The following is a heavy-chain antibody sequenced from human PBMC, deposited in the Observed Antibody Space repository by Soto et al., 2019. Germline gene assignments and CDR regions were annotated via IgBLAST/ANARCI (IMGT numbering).Heavy chain of an antibody. V-gene: IGHV4-4*07. J-gene: IGHJ6*02. CDR3: AGVVQTKTRYYYYGMDV. CDR2: IYTSGST. Sequence: PSETLSLTCTVSGGSISSYYWSWIRQPAGKGLEWIGRIYTSGSTNYNPPLKSRVTMSVDTSKNQFSLKLSSVTAADTAVCYCAGVVQTKTRYYYYGMDVWGQGTTVTVSS. D-gene: IGHD2-8*01. CDR1: GGSISSYY.